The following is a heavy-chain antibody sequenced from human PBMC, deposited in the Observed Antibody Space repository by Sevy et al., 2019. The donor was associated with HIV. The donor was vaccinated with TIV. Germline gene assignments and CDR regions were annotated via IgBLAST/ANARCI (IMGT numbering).Heavy chain of an antibody. V-gene: IGHV4-34*01. CDR1: GGSFSGYY. CDR2: INHSGST. Sequence: SETLSLTCAVYGGSFSGYYWSWIRQPPGKGLEWIGEINHSGSTNYNPSLKSRVTISVDTSKNQFSLKLSSVTAADTAVYYCARGLHRGAFDIWGQGTMVTVSS. J-gene: IGHJ3*02. CDR3: ARGLHRGAFDI. D-gene: IGHD4-4*01.